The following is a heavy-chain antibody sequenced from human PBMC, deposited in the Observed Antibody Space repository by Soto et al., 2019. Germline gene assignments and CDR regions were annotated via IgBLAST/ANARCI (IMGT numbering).Heavy chain of an antibody. CDR3: AKAGGSTWDYGMDV. Sequence: EVQLLESGGGLVQPGGSLSLPCAASGFTFARHPLGWVRRAPGKGLEWVSAISGSGDSAYHADSVKGRFTISRDNSKNTLYLQMNSLRAEDTALYYCAKAGGSTWDYGMDVWGQGTTVTVSS. V-gene: IGHV3-23*01. J-gene: IGHJ6*02. CDR1: GFTFARHP. D-gene: IGHD2-15*01. CDR2: ISGSGDSA.